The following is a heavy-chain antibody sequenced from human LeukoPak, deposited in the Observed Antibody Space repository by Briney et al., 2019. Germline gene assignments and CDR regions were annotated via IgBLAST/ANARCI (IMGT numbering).Heavy chain of an antibody. CDR1: GFTFSSYG. D-gene: IGHD3-22*01. Sequence: GGTLRLSCAASGFTFSSYGMSWVRQAPGKGLEWVSAISGSGGSTYYADSVKGRFTISRDNSKNTLYLQMNSLRAEDTAVYYCAKDPRVTYYYDSSDYWGQGTLVTVSS. CDR2: ISGSGGST. J-gene: IGHJ4*02. CDR3: AKDPRVTYYYDSSDY. V-gene: IGHV3-23*01.